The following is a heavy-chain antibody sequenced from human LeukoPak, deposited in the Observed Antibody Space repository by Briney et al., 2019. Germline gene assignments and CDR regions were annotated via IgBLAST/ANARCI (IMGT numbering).Heavy chain of an antibody. CDR1: GYTFTSYG. Sequence: ASVKVSCKASGYTFTSYGISWVRQAPGQGLEWMGWISAYKGNTNYAQKLQGRVTMTTETSTRTAYVELRRLRSNDTAVYYCACDRLWSAESYFDFWGQGTLVTVSS. D-gene: IGHD3-10*01. J-gene: IGHJ4*02. CDR3: ACDRLWSAESYFDF. CDR2: ISAYKGNT. V-gene: IGHV1-18*01.